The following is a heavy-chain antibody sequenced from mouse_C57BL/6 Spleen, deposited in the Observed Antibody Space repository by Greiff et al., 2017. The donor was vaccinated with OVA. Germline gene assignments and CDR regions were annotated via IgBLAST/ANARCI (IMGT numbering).Heavy chain of an antibody. CDR3: AREVLDY. Sequence: VQLQQPGAELVMPGASVKLSCKASGYTFTSYWMHWVKQRPGQGLEWIGEIDPSDSYTNYNQKFKGKSTLTVDKSSSTAYMQLSSLTSEDSAVYYCAREVLDYWGQGTSVTVAS. CDR1: GYTFTSYW. CDR2: IDPSDSYT. V-gene: IGHV1-69*01. J-gene: IGHJ4*01.